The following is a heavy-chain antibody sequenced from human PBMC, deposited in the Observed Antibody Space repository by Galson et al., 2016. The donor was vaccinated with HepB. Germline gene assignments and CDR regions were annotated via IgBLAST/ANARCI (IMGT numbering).Heavy chain of an antibody. J-gene: IGHJ3*02. CDR1: GFSLTTSGVG. CDR2: IYWNADQ. CDR3: AHRPYYYGSGSTSFDI. V-gene: IGHV2-5*01. D-gene: IGHD3-10*01. Sequence: PALVKPTQTLTLTCTCSGFSLTTSGVGVAWIRQPPGKALEWLALIYWNADQRHSPSLKSRLTITKDTSKNQVVLTMTNMDPVDTAPYYCAHRPYYYGSGSTSFDIWGQGTMVTVSS.